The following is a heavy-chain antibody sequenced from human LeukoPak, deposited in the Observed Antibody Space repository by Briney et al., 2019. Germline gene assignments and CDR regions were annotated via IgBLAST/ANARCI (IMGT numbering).Heavy chain of an antibody. J-gene: IGHJ4*02. Sequence: PSETLSLTCTVSGDSLNNYYWIWIRQPPGKGLEWIGYINYSGSTNYNPSLRSRVTISVDTAKNQFSLKLSSVTAADTAVYYCARVLTVAGYHFDYWGQGTLVTVSS. CDR2: INYSGST. D-gene: IGHD6-19*01. CDR3: ARVLTVAGYHFDY. V-gene: IGHV4-59*01. CDR1: GDSLNNYY.